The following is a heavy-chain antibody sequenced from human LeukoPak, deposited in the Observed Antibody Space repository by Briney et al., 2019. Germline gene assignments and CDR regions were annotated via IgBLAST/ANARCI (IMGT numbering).Heavy chain of an antibody. J-gene: IGHJ6*04. CDR1: GFTFSTYS. CDR2: ISSSSYI. D-gene: IGHD3-10*02. V-gene: IGHV3-21*01. Sequence: GGSLRLSGAASGFTFSTYSMNWVRKAPGKGLEWVSSISSSSYIYYADSVKGRFTISRDNAKNPLYLQMNSLRAEDTAVYYCAELGIAMIGGVWGKGTTVTISS. CDR3: AELGIAMIGGV.